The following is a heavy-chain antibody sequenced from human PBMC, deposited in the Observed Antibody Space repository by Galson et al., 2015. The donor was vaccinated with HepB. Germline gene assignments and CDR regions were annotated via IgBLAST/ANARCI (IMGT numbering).Heavy chain of an antibody. D-gene: IGHD2-2*01. CDR3: GRDYVGSCSSTSCPIEY. J-gene: IGHJ4*02. V-gene: IGHV3-33*01. CDR2: SWNDGSNK. Sequence: SLRLSCAASGFTFRTFGMHWVRQAPGKGLEWVAVSWNDGSNKYYADSVKGRFTVSRDNSENTLYLQMNSLRAEDTAVYYCGRDYVGSCSSTSCPIEYWGQGTLVTVSS. CDR1: GFTFRTFG.